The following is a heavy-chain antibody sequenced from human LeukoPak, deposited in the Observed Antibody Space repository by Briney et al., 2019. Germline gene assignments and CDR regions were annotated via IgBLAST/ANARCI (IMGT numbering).Heavy chain of an antibody. CDR1: GFTFSTYA. V-gene: IGHV3-30-3*01. CDR3: GRDVSAVAGTAWFDP. J-gene: IGHJ5*02. D-gene: IGHD6-19*01. CDR2: IVYDGSSK. Sequence: PGGSLRLSCEVSGFTFSTYAMQWVRRAPGKGLEWVGVIVYDGSSKYYADSVKGRFTISRDNSRNTLYLQMNSLKTDDTAVYYCGRDVSAVAGTAWFDPWGQGTLVTVSS.